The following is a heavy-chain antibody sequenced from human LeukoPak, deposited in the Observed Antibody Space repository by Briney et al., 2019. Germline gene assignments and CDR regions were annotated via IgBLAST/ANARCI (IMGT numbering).Heavy chain of an antibody. CDR3: ARVHGTKRYYFDD. CDR2: IFDGGST. Sequence: PGGSLRLSCAASGFTVSSQYMTWVRQAPGKGLEWVSLIFDGGSTYYADSVKDRFSISRDTSKNTMDLQMNSLTAEDTAVYFCARVHGTKRYYFDDWGQGTQVIVSS. J-gene: IGHJ4*02. V-gene: IGHV3-66*01. D-gene: IGHD1-26*01. CDR1: GFTVSSQY.